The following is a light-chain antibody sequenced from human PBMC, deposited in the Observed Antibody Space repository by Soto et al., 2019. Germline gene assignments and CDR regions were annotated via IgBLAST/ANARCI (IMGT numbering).Light chain of an antibody. CDR3: QSYDATNHV. J-gene: IGLJ3*02. V-gene: IGLV6-57*01. CDR2: EDN. Sequence: NFMLTQPHSVSESPGKTVIISCTRSSGSIASNYVQWYQQRPGSSPTTVIYEDNQRPSGVPDRFSGSIDSSSNSASLTISGLETEDEADYYGQSYDATNHVFGGGTKVTVL. CDR1: SGSIASNY.